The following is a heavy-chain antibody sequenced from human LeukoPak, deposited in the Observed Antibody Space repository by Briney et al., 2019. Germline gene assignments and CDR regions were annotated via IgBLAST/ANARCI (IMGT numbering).Heavy chain of an antibody. CDR2: ISWNSGSI. D-gene: IGHD2-15*01. Sequence: GGSLRLSCAASGFTFDDYAMHWVRQAPGKGLEWVSGISWNSGSIGYADSVKGRFTISRDNAKNSLYLQMNSLRAEDTALYYCAKAHGYWYFDLWGRGTLVTVSS. J-gene: IGHJ2*01. CDR1: GFTFDDYA. V-gene: IGHV3-9*01. CDR3: AKAHGYWYFDL.